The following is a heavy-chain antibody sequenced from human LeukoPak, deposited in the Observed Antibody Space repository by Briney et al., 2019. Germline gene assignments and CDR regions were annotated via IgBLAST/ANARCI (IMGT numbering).Heavy chain of an antibody. CDR3: ARDEEIFGEDIVVVPAATNGFEY. J-gene: IGHJ4*02. D-gene: IGHD2-2*01. CDR1: GYTFTSYD. CDR2: ISAYNGNT. Sequence: AASVKVSCKASGYTFTSYDINWVRQAPGQGLEWMGWISAYNGNTNYAQKLQGRVTMTTDTSTSTAYMELRSLRSDDTAVYYCARDEEIFGEDIVVVPAATNGFEYWGQGTLVTVSS. V-gene: IGHV1-18*01.